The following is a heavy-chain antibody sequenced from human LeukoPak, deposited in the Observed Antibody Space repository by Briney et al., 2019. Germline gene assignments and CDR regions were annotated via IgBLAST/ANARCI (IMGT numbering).Heavy chain of an antibody. Sequence: GGSLRLSCAASGFTFSDYYMSWIRQTPGKGLAWAANIKDDGSEIYYVDSVKGRFTISRDNAKNSLYLQMNSLRAEDTALYYCVRRGNRWGDYWGQGTLVTVSS. CDR2: IKDDGSEI. D-gene: IGHD3-16*01. CDR3: VRRGNRWGDY. V-gene: IGHV3-7*01. J-gene: IGHJ4*02. CDR1: GFTFSDYY.